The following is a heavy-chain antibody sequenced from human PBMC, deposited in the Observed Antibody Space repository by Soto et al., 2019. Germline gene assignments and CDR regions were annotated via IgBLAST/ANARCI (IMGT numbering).Heavy chain of an antibody. CDR1: RFTFSSYS. CDR3: ARGPGYSTTLGEVDV. CDR2: ISSSSSYI. D-gene: IGHD6-13*01. Sequence: GGSLRLSCAASRFTFSSYSMNWVRQSPGKGLEWVSSISSSSSYIYYADSVKGRFTISRDNAKNSLYLQMNSLRAEDTAVYYCARGPGYSTTLGEVDVWGQGTTVTVSS. V-gene: IGHV3-21*01. J-gene: IGHJ6*02.